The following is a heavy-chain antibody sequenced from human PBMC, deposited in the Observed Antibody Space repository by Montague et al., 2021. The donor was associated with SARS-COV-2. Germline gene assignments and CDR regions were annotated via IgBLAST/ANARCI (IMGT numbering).Heavy chain of an antibody. Sequence: SETLSLTCAVYGGSFSGYYWSWIRQPPGKGLEWIGEFNHSGSTNYNPSLKSRVTISVDTSKNQFSLKLSSVTAADTAVYYCARVRYYGSGTSLGMDVWGQGTTVTVSS. CDR2: FNHSGST. D-gene: IGHD3-10*01. J-gene: IGHJ6*02. V-gene: IGHV4-34*01. CDR1: GGSFSGYY. CDR3: ARVRYYGSGTSLGMDV.